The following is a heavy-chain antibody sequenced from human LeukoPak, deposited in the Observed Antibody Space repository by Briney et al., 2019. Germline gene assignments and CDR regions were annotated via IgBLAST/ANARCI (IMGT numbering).Heavy chain of an antibody. D-gene: IGHD2-2*01. CDR1: GGSISSYY. V-gene: IGHV4-59*01. J-gene: IGHJ2*01. Sequence: SETLSLTCTVSGGSISSYYWSWIRQPPGKGLEWIGYIYYSGSTNYNPSLKSRVTISVDTSKNQFSLKLSSVTAADTAVYYCARDFVVPAAMSEWYFDLWGRGTLVTVSS. CDR3: ARDFVVPAAMSEWYFDL. CDR2: IYYSGST.